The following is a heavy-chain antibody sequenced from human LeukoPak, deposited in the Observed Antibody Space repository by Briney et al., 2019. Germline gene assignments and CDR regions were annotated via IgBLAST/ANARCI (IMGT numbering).Heavy chain of an antibody. CDR2: LLYDGNTK. Sequence: PGGSLRLSCAASGFSLSNYGIHWVRQAPGKGLEWVAALLYDGNTKHYADSVRGRFTIPRDISKNTFYVQMNSLTAEDTAVYYCARDHRPEIQYYYMDVWGKGTTVAVSS. V-gene: IGHV3-33*01. D-gene: IGHD1-14*01. J-gene: IGHJ6*03. CDR1: GFSLSNYG. CDR3: ARDHRPEIQYYYMDV.